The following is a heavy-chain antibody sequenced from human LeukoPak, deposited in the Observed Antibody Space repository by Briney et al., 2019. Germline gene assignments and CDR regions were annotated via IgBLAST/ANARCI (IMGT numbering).Heavy chain of an antibody. J-gene: IGHJ3*02. CDR1: GYTFTSND. D-gene: IGHD6-13*01. CDR3: ARFASLYSRSWYYAFDI. CDR2: INPSGGGT. V-gene: IGHV1-46*01. Sequence: ASVKVSCKASGYTFTSNDIHWVRQAPGQGLEWMGIINPSGGGTSYAQKFQGRVTMTRDTSTSTVYMELSSLRSEDPAVYYCARFASLYSRSWYYAFDIWGQGTMVTVSS.